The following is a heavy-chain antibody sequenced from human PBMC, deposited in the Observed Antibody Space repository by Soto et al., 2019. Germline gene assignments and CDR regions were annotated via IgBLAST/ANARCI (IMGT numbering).Heavy chain of an antibody. CDR1: GFTFSSYG. CDR3: AKDFKVVVAATIGFHFDY. CDR2: ISYDGSNK. Sequence: QVQLVESGGGVVQPGRSLRLSCAASGFTFSSYGMQWVRQAPGKGLEWVAVISYDGSNKYYADSVKGRFTISRDNSKNTLYLQMNSLRAEDTAVYYCAKDFKVVVAATIGFHFDYWGQGTLVTVSS. J-gene: IGHJ4*02. V-gene: IGHV3-30*18. D-gene: IGHD2-15*01.